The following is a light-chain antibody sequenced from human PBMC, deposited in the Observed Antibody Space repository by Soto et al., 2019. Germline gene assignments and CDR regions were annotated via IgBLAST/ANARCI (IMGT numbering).Light chain of an antibody. CDR1: SGHSSYA. CDR3: QTGGTGIHVV. J-gene: IGLJ2*01. Sequence: QLVLTQSPSASASLGASVKLTCTLSSGHSSYAIAWHQQQPEKGPRYLMKLDSDGSHTKGDAIPDRFSGSSSGAERYLTISGPQLEDEADYYCQTGGTGIHVVFGGGTTLTVL. CDR2: LDSDGSH. V-gene: IGLV4-69*01.